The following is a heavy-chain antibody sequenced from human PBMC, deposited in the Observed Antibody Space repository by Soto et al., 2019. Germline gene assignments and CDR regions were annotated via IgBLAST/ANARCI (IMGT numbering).Heavy chain of an antibody. Sequence: QVQLVQSGAEVKKPGSSVKVSCKASGGTFSSYAISWVRQAPGQGLEWMGGIIPIFGTANYAQKFQGRVTITADESTSTAYMELSSLRSEDTAVYYCARDRGIAVAGYYYSYGMDVWGQGPTVTVSS. D-gene: IGHD6-19*01. CDR1: GGTFSSYA. CDR2: IIPIFGTA. J-gene: IGHJ6*02. V-gene: IGHV1-69*12. CDR3: ARDRGIAVAGYYYSYGMDV.